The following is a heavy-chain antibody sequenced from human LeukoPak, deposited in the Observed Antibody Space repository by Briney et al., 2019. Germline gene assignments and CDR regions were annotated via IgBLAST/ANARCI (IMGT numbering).Heavy chain of an antibody. V-gene: IGHV4-39*07. D-gene: IGHD3-16*01. CDR1: GGSISSSSYY. J-gene: IGHJ4*02. CDR3: ARVRKGGTYYFDY. CDR2: IYYSGST. Sequence: SETLSLTCTVSGGSISSSSYYWGWIRQPPGKGLEWIGSIYYSGSTYYNPSLKSRVTISVDTSKNQFSLKLSSVTAADTAVYYCARVRKGGTYYFDYWGQGTLVTVSS.